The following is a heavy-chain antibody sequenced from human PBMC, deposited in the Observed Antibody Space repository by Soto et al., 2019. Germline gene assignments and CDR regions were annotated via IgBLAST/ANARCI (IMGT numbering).Heavy chain of an antibody. CDR1: GFNFSGYS. J-gene: IGHJ6*02. Sequence: GGSLRLSCAASGFNFSGYSMNWDRHAPAKGLECDSSISSSSSYIYYADSVKGRFTISRDNAKNSLYLQMNSLRAEDTAVYYCAGDEGAAATSWWERRYYYYGMDVWGQGTTVTVSS. CDR2: ISSSSSYI. D-gene: IGHD2-15*01. V-gene: IGHV3-21*01. CDR3: AGDEGAAATSWWERRYYYYGMDV.